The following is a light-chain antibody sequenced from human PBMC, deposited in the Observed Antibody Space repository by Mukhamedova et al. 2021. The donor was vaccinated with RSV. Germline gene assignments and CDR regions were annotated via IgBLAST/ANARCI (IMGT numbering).Light chain of an antibody. CDR2: GAS. V-gene: IGKV3-20*01. Sequence: MGSQSVSSNYLAWYQQKPGQAPRLLIYGASNRATGIPDRFSGSGSGTDFTLTISRLEPEDFAVYYCQQYTNSTRTFGQGTKVEIK. CDR3: QQYTNSTRT. J-gene: IGKJ1*01. CDR1: QSVSSNY.